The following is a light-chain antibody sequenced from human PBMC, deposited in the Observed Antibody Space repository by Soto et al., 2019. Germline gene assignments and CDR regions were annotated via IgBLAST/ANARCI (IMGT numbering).Light chain of an antibody. V-gene: IGKV3-20*01. CDR2: GSS. J-gene: IGKJ2*01. Sequence: EIVLTQSTGILSLSPGERATLSCRASQTVSGNYLAWYQQKPGQSPRLLIYGSSDRATGIPDRFSGSGSGTDLTITINSVEPEDFAVYYCQQYGSSPTYTFGQGTTL. CDR1: QTVSGNY. CDR3: QQYGSSPTYT.